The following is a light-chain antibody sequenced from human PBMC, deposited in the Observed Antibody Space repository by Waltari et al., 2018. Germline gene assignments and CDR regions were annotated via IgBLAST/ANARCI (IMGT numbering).Light chain of an antibody. CDR2: EVS. CDR3: TSYTSRGTVV. J-gene: IGLJ2*01. V-gene: IGLV2-14*01. CDR1: SRAVGGYNY. Sequence: QSALTQAASVSGSPGTSITISCSGTSRAVGGYNYASWYQQHPGKAPKLMIYEVSNRPTGDSSRFSGSKSGNTASLPISGLQAEDEADYYCTSYTSRGTVVFGGGTKLTVL.